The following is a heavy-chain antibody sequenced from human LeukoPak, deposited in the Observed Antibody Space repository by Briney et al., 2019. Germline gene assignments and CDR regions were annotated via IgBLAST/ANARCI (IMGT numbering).Heavy chain of an antibody. D-gene: IGHD1-26*01. J-gene: IGHJ6*03. V-gene: IGHV3-9*03. CDR2: ISWNSYDI. CDR1: GFTFDEYA. CDR3: AKGVGTSYHYHMDV. Sequence: GGSLRLSCAASGFTFDEYAMHWVRQPPGKGLEWVSGISWNSYDIGYADSVKGRFTISRDNAKNSLHLQMNSLRAEDMALYYCAKGVGTSYHYHMDVWGKGTTVIVSS.